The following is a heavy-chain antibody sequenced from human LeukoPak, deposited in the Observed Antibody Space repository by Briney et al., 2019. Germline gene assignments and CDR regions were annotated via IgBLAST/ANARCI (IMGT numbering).Heavy chain of an antibody. CDR2: ISTSGGST. J-gene: IGHJ4*02. V-gene: IGHV3-23*01. D-gene: IGHD3-22*01. Sequence: GGSLRLSCAASGFTFSSYAMSWVRQAPGKGLEWFSGISTSGGSTSYADSVKGRFTISRDNPRNTLYMQMNSLRDEDTAVYYCAIMHRYYDGSGYWVQWGQGTLVTVSS. CDR1: GFTFSSYA. CDR3: AIMHRYYDGSGYWVQ.